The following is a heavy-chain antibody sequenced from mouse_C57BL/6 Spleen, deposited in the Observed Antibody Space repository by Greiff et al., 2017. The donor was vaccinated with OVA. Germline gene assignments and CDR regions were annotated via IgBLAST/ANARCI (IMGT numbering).Heavy chain of an antibody. CDR2: IDPENGDT. J-gene: IGHJ4*01. D-gene: IGHD1-1*01. Sequence: VQLQQSGAELVRPGASVKLSCTASGFNIKDDYMHWVKQRPEQGLEWIGWIDPENGDTEYASKFQGKATITADTSSNTAYLQLSSLTSEDTAVYYCTIGYYGSSYAMDYWGQGTSVTVSS. CDR1: GFNIKDDY. V-gene: IGHV14-4*01. CDR3: TIGYYGSSYAMDY.